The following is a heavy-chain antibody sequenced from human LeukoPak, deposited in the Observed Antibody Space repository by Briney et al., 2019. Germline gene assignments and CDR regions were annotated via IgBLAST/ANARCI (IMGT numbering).Heavy chain of an antibody. V-gene: IGHV3-23*01. D-gene: IGHD2-21*02. CDR1: GLTFNTYA. CDR2: VSGSGAGT. Sequence: GGSLRLSCAASGLTFNTYAMSWVRPAPGKGLQWVSTVSGSGAGTFYGDSVKGRFTISRDNSNNTLFLQMNSLSADDTAVYFCAKGPRAGLRYWYFDLWGRGSLVTVSS. CDR3: AKGPRAGLRYWYFDL. J-gene: IGHJ2*01.